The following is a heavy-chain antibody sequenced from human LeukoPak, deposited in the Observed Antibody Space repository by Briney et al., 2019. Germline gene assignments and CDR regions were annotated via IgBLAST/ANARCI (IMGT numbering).Heavy chain of an antibody. D-gene: IGHD2-15*01. CDR3: ARVLVVEYYYYGMDV. CDR1: GFTFSSYW. Sequence: GGSLRLSCAASGFTFSSYWMHWVRQAPGQGLVWVSRINSDGSSTSYADSVKGRFTISRDNAKNTLYLQMNSLRAEDTAVYYCARVLVVEYYYYGMDVWGQGTTVTVSS. CDR2: INSDGSST. J-gene: IGHJ6*02. V-gene: IGHV3-74*01.